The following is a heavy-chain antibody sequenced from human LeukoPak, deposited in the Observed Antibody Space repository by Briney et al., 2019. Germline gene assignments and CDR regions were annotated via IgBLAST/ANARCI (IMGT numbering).Heavy chain of an antibody. CDR3: ARHAAVRGNLVDY. CDR1: GVSISSSY. V-gene: IGHV4-39*01. CDR2: IHYSGST. D-gene: IGHD3-10*01. J-gene: IGHJ4*02. Sequence: SETLSLTCTVSGVSISSSYWSWLRQPPGKGLEWIGSIHYSGSTYYNPSLKSRVTISVDTSKNQFSLKLSSVTAADTAVYYCARHAAVRGNLVDYWGQGTLVIVSS.